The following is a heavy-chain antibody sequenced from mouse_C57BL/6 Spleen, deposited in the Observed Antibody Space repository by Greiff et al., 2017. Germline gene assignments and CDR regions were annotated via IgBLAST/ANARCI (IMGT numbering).Heavy chain of an antibody. CDR2: IDPSDSYT. J-gene: IGHJ2*01. V-gene: IGHV1-69*01. CDR1: GYTFTSYW. D-gene: IGHD2-5*01. CDR3: ARGGSNFSFDY. Sequence: VQLQQPGAELVMPGASVKLSCKASGYTFTSYWMHWVKQRPGQGLEWIGEIDPSDSYTNYNQKFKGKSTLTVDKSSCTAYMQLSSLTSEDSAVYYYARGGSNFSFDYWGQGTTLTVSS.